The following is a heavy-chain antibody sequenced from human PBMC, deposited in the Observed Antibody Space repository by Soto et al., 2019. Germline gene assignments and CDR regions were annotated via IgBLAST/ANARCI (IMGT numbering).Heavy chain of an antibody. CDR1: GFTFNNAW. Sequence: RLSCAASGFTFNNAWMNWVRQAPGKGLEWVGRIKSKTDGGTTDYAAPVKGRFTISRDDSKTTLYLQMNSLKTEDAAVYYCTIAPQWLVRKFDYWGQGTLVTISS. CDR2: IKSKTDGGTT. V-gene: IGHV3-15*07. J-gene: IGHJ4*02. D-gene: IGHD6-19*01. CDR3: TIAPQWLVRKFDY.